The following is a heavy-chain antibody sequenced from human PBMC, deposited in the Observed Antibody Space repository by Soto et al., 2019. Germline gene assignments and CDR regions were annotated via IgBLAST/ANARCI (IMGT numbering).Heavy chain of an antibody. CDR3: ARDSGYGDPFDD. V-gene: IGHV4-59*01. CDR2: IYYSGST. D-gene: IGHD4-17*01. J-gene: IGHJ4*02. CDR1: GGSISGYY. Sequence: QVQLQESGPGLVKPSETLSLTCTVSGGSISGYYWSWIRQPPGKGLEWIGYIYYSGSTNYSLSLKSRVTISVDTSKNQFSLRLSSVTAADTAVYYCARDSGYGDPFDDWGQGTLVTVSS.